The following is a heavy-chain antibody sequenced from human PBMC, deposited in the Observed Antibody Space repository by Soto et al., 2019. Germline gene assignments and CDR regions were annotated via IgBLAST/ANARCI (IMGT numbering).Heavy chain of an antibody. CDR3: ATDDRSGAIYYYYGMDV. D-gene: IGHD3-3*01. Sequence: GASVKVSCKVSGYTLTELSMHWVRQAPGKGLEWMGGFDPEDGEAIYAQKFQGRVTMTEDTSTDTAYMELSSLRSEDTAVYYCATDDRSGAIYYYYGMDVWGQGTTVTVSS. J-gene: IGHJ6*02. CDR2: FDPEDGEA. V-gene: IGHV1-24*01. CDR1: GYTLTELS.